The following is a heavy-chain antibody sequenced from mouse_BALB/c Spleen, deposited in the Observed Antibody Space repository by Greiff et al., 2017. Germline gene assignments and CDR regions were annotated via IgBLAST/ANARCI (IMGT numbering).Heavy chain of an antibody. D-gene: IGHD2-1*01. V-gene: IGHV1-80*01. CDR2: IYPGDGDT. Sequence: LVESGAELVRPGSSVKISCKASGYLFSSYWMNWVKQRPGQGLEWIGQIYPGDGDTNYNGKFKGKATLTADKSSSTAYMQLSSLTSEDSAVYFCARVYYGNYSWFAYWGQGTLVTVSA. J-gene: IGHJ3*01. CDR1: GYLFSSYW. CDR3: ARVYYGNYSWFAY.